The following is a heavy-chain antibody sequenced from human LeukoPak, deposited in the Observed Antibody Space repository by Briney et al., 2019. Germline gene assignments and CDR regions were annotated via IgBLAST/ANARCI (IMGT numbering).Heavy chain of an antibody. CDR1: GGSNSSGSYY. CDR3: ARGQKYRNGYTVTELGSGYFDY. Sequence: SETLSLTCTVSGGSNSSGSYYWRSIRQPPGKGLEFIGYIFYSGRTNYNPSLKSRVTISVDTSKNQFSLTLSSVTAADTAVYYCARGQKYRNGYTVTELGSGYFDYWGQGTLVTVSS. V-gene: IGHV4-61*01. D-gene: IGHD5-18*01. CDR2: IFYSGRT. J-gene: IGHJ4*02.